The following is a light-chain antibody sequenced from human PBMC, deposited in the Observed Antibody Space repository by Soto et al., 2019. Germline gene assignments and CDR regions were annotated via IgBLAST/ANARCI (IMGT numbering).Light chain of an antibody. CDR2: DDG. V-gene: IGLV3-21*02. J-gene: IGLJ2*01. Sequence: SYELTQPPSVSVAPGQTARITCGGNNIEIKSVHWYQQKPGQAPVLVVYDDGDRTTGIPERFSGSKSGNTATLTTSRVEAGDEADYYCQVWDTTNPVIFGVGTKLTVL. CDR1: NIEIKS. CDR3: QVWDTTNPVI.